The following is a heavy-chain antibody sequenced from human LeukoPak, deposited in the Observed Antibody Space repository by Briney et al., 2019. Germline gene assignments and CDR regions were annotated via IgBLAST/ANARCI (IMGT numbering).Heavy chain of an antibody. CDR2: ISAYNGNT. CDR3: ARRYYGEGSGGAFDI. CDR1: GYTFTSYG. V-gene: IGHV1-18*01. J-gene: IGHJ3*02. D-gene: IGHD4-17*01. Sequence: GASVKVSCKASGYTFTSYGISWVRQAPGQGLEWMGWISAYNGNTNYAQKLQGRVTMTTDTSTSTAYMELRSLRSDDTAVYYCARRYYGEGSGGAFDIWGQGTMVTVSS.